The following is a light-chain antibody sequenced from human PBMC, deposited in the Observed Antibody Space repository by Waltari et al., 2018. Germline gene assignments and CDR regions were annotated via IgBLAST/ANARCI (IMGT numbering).Light chain of an antibody. V-gene: IGKV1-39*01. CDR2: AAS. Sequence: DIQMTQSPSSLSASVGDRVSITCRTSQTISSYLNWYKQKPGKAPNLLIYAASSLQSGVPSRFSGSGSGTDFTLTISSIQSEDFATYYCQQTYSTPRTFGQGTKVEVK. CDR3: QQTYSTPRT. CDR1: QTISSY. J-gene: IGKJ1*01.